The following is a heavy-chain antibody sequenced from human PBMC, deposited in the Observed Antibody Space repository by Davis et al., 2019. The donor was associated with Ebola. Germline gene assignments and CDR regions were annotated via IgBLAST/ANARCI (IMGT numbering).Heavy chain of an antibody. Sequence: GESLKISCAASGFSVSAKYMNWVRQAPGKGLQWVSIMYSGGTIYYADSVKGRFTISRDTSRYTVYLQMKNLRADDTAVYYCARGDFYYGVDVWGRGTTVTVSS. CDR2: MYSGGTI. J-gene: IGHJ6*02. CDR1: GFSVSAKY. CDR3: ARGDFYYGVDV. V-gene: IGHV3-53*01.